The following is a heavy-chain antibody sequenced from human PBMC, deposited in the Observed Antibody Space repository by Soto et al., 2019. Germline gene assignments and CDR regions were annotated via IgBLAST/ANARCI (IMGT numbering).Heavy chain of an antibody. CDR3: ARDGWQLPQLLNCSDP. CDR2: TYYRSKWYN. J-gene: IGHJ5*02. V-gene: IGHV6-1*01. D-gene: IGHD2-15*01. Sequence: SQTISLTCDISGDSVSSNSAAWNWIRQSPSRGLEWLGRTYYRSKWYNDYAVSVKSRITINPDTSKNQFSLQLNSVTPEDTAVYYCARDGWQLPQLLNCSDPWCQATLVSVSS. CDR1: GDSVSSNSAA.